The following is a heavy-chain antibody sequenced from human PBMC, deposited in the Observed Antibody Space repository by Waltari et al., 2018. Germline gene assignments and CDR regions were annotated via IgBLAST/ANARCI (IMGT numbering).Heavy chain of an antibody. Sequence: QVHLVESGGDVVQHGRSLGLSCAASGFTLSTYAMHWVRQAPGKGLEWVALISYDGSDKQYGGSVNGRFTISRDNSKNTLFLEMNRLRVEDSAVYYCARDEAPNAYSGNLDYWGQGSLVTVSS. CDR1: GFTLSTYA. CDR3: ARDEAPNAYSGNLDY. V-gene: IGHV3-33*05. D-gene: IGHD3-22*01. J-gene: IGHJ4*02. CDR2: ISYDGSDK.